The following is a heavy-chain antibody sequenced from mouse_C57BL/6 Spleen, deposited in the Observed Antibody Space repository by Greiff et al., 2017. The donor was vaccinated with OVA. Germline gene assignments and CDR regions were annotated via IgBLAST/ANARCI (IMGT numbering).Heavy chain of an antibody. J-gene: IGHJ4*01. D-gene: IGHD4-1*01. Sequence: EVQLQESGPGLVKPSQSLSLTCSVTGYSITSGYYWNWIRQFPGNKLEWMGYISYDGSNNYNPSLKNRISITRDTSKNQFFLKLNSVTTEDTATYYCARGLGREDYAMDYWGQGTSVTVSS. V-gene: IGHV3-6*01. CDR2: ISYDGSN. CDR3: ARGLGREDYAMDY. CDR1: GYSITSGYY.